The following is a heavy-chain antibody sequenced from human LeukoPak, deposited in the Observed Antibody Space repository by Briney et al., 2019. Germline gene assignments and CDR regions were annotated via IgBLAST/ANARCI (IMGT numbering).Heavy chain of an antibody. V-gene: IGHV4-39*01. CDR3: ARGHSPVTTKVSYFQH. D-gene: IGHD4-17*01. J-gene: IGHJ1*01. CDR2: IFYSGST. CDR1: GGSISSRSYY. Sequence: SETLSLTCTVSGGSISSRSYYWGWLRQPPGKGLEWIASIFYSGSTYHNPSLKSRVTISVDTSKSQFSLKLSSVTAADTAVYYCARGHSPVTTKVSYFQHWGQGTLVTVSS.